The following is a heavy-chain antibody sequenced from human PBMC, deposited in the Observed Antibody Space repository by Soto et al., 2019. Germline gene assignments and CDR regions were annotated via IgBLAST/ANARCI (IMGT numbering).Heavy chain of an antibody. D-gene: IGHD4-4*01. V-gene: IGHV4-59*01. CDR3: ARDPGYTTTDYYYYYGMDV. Sequence: SETLSLTCTVSGGSISSYYWSWIRQPPGKGLEWIGYIYYSGSTNYNPSLKSRVTISVDTSKNQFSLKLSSVTAADTAVYYCARDPGYTTTDYYYYYGMDVWGQGTTVTVSS. CDR2: IYYSGST. CDR1: GGSISSYY. J-gene: IGHJ6*02.